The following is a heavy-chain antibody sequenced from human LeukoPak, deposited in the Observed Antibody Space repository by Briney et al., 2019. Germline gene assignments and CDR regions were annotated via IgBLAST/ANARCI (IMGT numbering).Heavy chain of an antibody. CDR3: AKDWGTTGTSGWLFDH. V-gene: IGHV3-33*06. J-gene: IGHJ4*02. CDR2: IWYDGSEK. Sequence: PGGSLRLSCGASGFTFRNFGMHCLRQAPGKGLEWVAIIWYDGSEKYYSDSVKGRFTISRDNSKNTLYLQMSTLRAEDTAVYYCAKDWGTTGTSGWLFDHWGQGTLVSVSS. CDR1: GFTFRNFG. D-gene: IGHD1-1*01.